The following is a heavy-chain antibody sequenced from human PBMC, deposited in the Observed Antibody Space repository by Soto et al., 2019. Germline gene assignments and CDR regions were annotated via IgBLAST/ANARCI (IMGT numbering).Heavy chain of an antibody. CDR1: GYTFTSYG. J-gene: IGHJ4*02. CDR3: XXXXXXXLVDY. CDR2: ISAYNGNT. V-gene: IGHV1-18*01. Sequence: QVQLVQSGAEVKKPGASVKVSCKASGYTFTSYGISWVRQAPGQGLEWMGWISAYNGNTNYAQKLQGRVTMTTDKXXXXXXXXXXXXXXXXXXXXXXXXXXXXXLVDYWGQGTLVTVSA.